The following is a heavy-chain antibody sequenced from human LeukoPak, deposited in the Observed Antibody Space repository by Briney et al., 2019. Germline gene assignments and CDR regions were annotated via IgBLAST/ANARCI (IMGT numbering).Heavy chain of an antibody. CDR2: INIDGSSS. D-gene: IGHD1-14*01. Sequence: GGSLRLSCAASGFTVSSHDMSWVRQAPGKGLVWVSQINIDGSSSNYADSVKGRFTISRDNAKNTLYLQMSGLRDEDTAIYYCVRDYNGIDYWGQGTLVTVSS. CDR1: GFTVSSHD. CDR3: VRDYNGIDY. V-gene: IGHV3-74*01. J-gene: IGHJ4*02.